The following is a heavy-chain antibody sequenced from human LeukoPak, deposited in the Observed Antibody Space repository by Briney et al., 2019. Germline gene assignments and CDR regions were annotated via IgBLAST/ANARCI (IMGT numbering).Heavy chain of an antibody. D-gene: IGHD6-13*01. J-gene: IGHJ4*02. CDR1: GGSISSYY. Sequence: SETLSLTCTVSGGSISSYYWSWIRQPPGKGLEWIGYIYYSGSPNYNPSLKSRVTISVDTSKNQFSLKLSSVTAADTAVYYCARVAAAGTSFDYWGQGTLVTVSS. V-gene: IGHV4-59*01. CDR2: IYYSGSP. CDR3: ARVAAAGTSFDY.